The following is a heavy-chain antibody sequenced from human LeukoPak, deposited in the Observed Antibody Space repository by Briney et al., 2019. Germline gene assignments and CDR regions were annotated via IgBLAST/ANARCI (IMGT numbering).Heavy chain of an antibody. D-gene: IGHD4-17*01. CDR1: GFTFSSYS. Sequence: GGSLRLSCAASGFTFSSYSMNWVRQAPGKGLEWVSSIRSSSSYIFYADSVKGRFTISRDNAKNSLFLQMNSLRAEDTAVYYCARDDYGPPYYYGMDVWGQGTTVTVSS. CDR3: ARDDYGPPYYYGMDV. V-gene: IGHV3-21*01. J-gene: IGHJ6*02. CDR2: IRSSSSYI.